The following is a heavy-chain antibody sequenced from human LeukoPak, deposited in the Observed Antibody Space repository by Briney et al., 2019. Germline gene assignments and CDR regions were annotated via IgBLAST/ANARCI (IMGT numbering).Heavy chain of an antibody. CDR2: IDSSGGYM. J-gene: IGHJ4*02. CDR3: LRGDRRDY. V-gene: IGHV3-21*06. Sequence: GGSLRLSCEASGFAFNTYSMNWARQAPGKGLEWVSSIDSSGGYMFYADSVKGRFIISRDNAKDSLYLQMNSLRVEDAAVYYCLRGDRRDYWGQGTLVTVSS. CDR1: GFAFNTYS.